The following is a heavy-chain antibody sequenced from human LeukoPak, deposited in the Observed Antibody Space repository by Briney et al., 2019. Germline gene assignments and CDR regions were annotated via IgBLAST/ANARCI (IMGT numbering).Heavy chain of an antibody. J-gene: IGHJ6*04. CDR2: ISSSCSTI. D-gene: IGHD3-16*02. Sequence: GGSLRLSCAASGFPFSSYEMPWVRQAPGKGLEWVSYISSSCSTIYYADSVKGRFTISRDNAKNSLYLQMNSLRAEDTAVYYCARAYRLLDVWGTGTTVTVSS. CDR1: GFPFSSYE. CDR3: ARAYRLLDV. V-gene: IGHV3-48*03.